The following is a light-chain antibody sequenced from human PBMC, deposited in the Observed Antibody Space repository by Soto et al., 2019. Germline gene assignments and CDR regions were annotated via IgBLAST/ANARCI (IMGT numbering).Light chain of an antibody. CDR3: QQYNSYSRK. V-gene: IGKV3D-15*01. Sequence: ETMMTQSPDTLSVSLGERATLSCRASQSLRSSLAWYQQKPGQAPRLLIYDASNRAPGIPPRFSGSGSGTDFTLTISSLQPDDFATYYCQQYNSYSRKFGKGYKGDIK. CDR2: DAS. J-gene: IGKJ1*01. CDR1: QSLRSS.